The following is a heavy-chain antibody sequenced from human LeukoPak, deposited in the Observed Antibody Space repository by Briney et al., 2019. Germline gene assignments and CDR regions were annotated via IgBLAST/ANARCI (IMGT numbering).Heavy chain of an antibody. CDR3: ARCCSSTSCIHY. Sequence: GGSLRLSCEASGFTFRKYAMNWVRQAPGKGLEWVSSISSSSSYIYYADSVKGRFTISRDNAKNSLYLQMNSLRAEDTAVYYCARCCSSTSCIHYWDQGTLVTVSS. J-gene: IGHJ4*02. CDR1: GFTFRKYA. D-gene: IGHD2-2*01. CDR2: ISSSSSYI. V-gene: IGHV3-21*01.